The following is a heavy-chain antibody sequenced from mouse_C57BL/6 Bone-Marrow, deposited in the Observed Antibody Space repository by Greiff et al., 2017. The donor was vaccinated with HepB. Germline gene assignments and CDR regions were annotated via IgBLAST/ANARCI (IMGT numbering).Heavy chain of an antibody. J-gene: IGHJ3*01. Sequence: EVQRVESGGGLVKPGGSLKLSCAASGFTFSSYAMSWVRQTPEKRLEWVATISDGGSYTYYPDNVKGRFTISRDNAKNNLYLQMSHLKSEDTAMYYCAREEDGYSSWFAYWGQGTLVTVSA. CDR3: AREEDGYSSWFAY. CDR2: ISDGGSYT. D-gene: IGHD2-3*01. CDR1: GFTFSSYA. V-gene: IGHV5-4*01.